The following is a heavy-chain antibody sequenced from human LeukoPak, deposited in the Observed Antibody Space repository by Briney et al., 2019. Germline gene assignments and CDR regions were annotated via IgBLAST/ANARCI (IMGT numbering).Heavy chain of an antibody. CDR1: GFTFSSYA. Sequence: PGGSLRLSCAASGFTFSSYAMSWVRQAPGKGLEWVSGVSGSGGSTYYADSVKGRFTISRDNSKNTLYLQMNSLRAEDTAVYYCARDFVYGDSLEYFQDWGQGTLVTVSS. V-gene: IGHV3-23*01. D-gene: IGHD4-17*01. CDR2: VSGSGGST. CDR3: ARDFVYGDSLEYFQD. J-gene: IGHJ1*01.